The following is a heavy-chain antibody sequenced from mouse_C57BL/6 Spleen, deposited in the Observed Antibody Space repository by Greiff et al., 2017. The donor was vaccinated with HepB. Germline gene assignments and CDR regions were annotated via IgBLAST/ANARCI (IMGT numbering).Heavy chain of an antibody. CDR2: IDPSDSYT. J-gene: IGHJ1*03. V-gene: IGHV1-69*01. CDR1: GYTFTSYW. CDR3: ARGIPFDV. Sequence: VQLQQPGAELVMPGASVKLSCKASGYTFTSYWMHWVKQRPGQGLEWIGEIDPSDSYTNYNRKFKGKSTLTVDKSSSTAYMQLSSLTSEDSAVYYCARGIPFDVWGTGTTVTVSS.